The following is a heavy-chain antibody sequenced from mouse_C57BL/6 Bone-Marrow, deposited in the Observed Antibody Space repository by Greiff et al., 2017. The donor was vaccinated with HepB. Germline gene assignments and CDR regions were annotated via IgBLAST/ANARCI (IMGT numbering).Heavy chain of an antibody. CDR1: GFSFTSYG. J-gene: IGHJ4*01. CDR3: ARKGNYAMDY. Sequence: QVQLKQSGPGLVQPSQSLSITCTVSGFSFTSYGVHWVRQSPGKGLEWLGVIWSGGSPDYNATFISRLSISMDNSKSQVFFKMNSLQADDTAIYYCARKGNYAMDYCGQGTSVTVSS. CDR2: IWSGGSP. V-gene: IGHV2-2*01.